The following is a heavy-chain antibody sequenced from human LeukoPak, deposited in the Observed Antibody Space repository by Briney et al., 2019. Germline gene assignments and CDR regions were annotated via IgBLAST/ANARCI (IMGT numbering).Heavy chain of an antibody. CDR2: ISGSSSYI. V-gene: IGHV3-21*01. Sequence: PGGSLRLSCAASGFTFSRSDMNWVRQAPGKGLEWVSSISGSSSYIYYTDSLKGRFTISRDNAKNSLYLQMNSLRAEDTAVYYCARGSSNVAARNNWFGSWGQGTLVTVSS. CDR3: ARGSSNVAARNNWFGS. J-gene: IGHJ5*01. D-gene: IGHD6-6*01. CDR1: GFTFSRSD.